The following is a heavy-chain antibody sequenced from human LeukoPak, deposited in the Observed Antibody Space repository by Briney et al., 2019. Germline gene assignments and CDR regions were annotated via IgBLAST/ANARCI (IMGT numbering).Heavy chain of an antibody. V-gene: IGHV4-34*01. Sequence: PSETLSLTCAVYGGSFSGYYWSWIRQPPGKGLEWIGEINHSGSTNYNPSLKSRVTISVDTSKNQLSLKLSSVTAADTAVYYCARGGIAAAGWFDPWGQGTLVTVSS. CDR1: GGSFSGYY. CDR2: INHSGST. J-gene: IGHJ5*02. D-gene: IGHD6-13*01. CDR3: ARGGIAAAGWFDP.